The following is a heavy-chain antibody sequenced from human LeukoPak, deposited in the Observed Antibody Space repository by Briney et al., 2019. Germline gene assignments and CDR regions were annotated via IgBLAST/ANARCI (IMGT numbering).Heavy chain of an antibody. Sequence: GGSLRLSCAASGFTFSSYWMHWVRPAPGKGLVWVTIISYDASNKYYADSVKGRFTISRDNSKNTLYLQLDSLRPEDTAVYYCAKSRLVAVVAAYMDVWGKGTTVTVSS. CDR3: AKSRLVAVVAAYMDV. CDR1: GFTFSSYW. J-gene: IGHJ6*04. D-gene: IGHD2-15*01. CDR2: ISYDASNK. V-gene: IGHV3-30*18.